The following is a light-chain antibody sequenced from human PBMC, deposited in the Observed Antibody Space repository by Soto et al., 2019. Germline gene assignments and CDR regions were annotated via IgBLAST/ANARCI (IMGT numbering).Light chain of an antibody. CDR2: NNN. J-gene: IGLJ1*01. Sequence: QSVLTQPPSAYGTPGQRVTISCSGSSSNIGTNTVSWYQHLPGTAPKLLIYNNNQRPSGVPDRFSGSKSGTSASLAISGLQSEDEADYYCAAWDDSLSGHFVFGTGTKVTVL. CDR1: SSNIGTNT. CDR3: AAWDDSLSGHFV. V-gene: IGLV1-44*01.